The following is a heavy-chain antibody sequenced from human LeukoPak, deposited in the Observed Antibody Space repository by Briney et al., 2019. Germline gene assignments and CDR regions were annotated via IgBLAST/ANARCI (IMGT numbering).Heavy chain of an antibody. V-gene: IGHV3-21*01. Sequence: GGSLRLSCAASGFTFSSYSMNWVRQAPGKGLEWVSSISSSSSYIYYADSVKGRFTISRDNAKNSLYLQMNSLRAEDTALYYCARSLGTWTYYYYGMDVWGQGTTVTVSS. D-gene: IGHD3-16*01. CDR2: ISSSSSYI. J-gene: IGHJ6*02. CDR1: GFTFSSYS. CDR3: ARSLGTWTYYYYGMDV.